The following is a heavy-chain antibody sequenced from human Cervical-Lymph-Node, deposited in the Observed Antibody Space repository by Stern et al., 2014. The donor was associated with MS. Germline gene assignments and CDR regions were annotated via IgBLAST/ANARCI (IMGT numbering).Heavy chain of an antibody. CDR1: GYTFSIYY. D-gene: IGHD3-10*01. Sequence: VQLVESGTEVRKSGASVRVSCKASGYTFSIYYMHWVRQAPGQVLEWLGIINPGTGSTTYAQRFQDRVTMTNDTSTSTVYLEMSSLISEDTAVYYCARQNMIRGVTELDFWGQGTLVTVSS. J-gene: IGHJ4*02. CDR2: INPGTGST. V-gene: IGHV1-46*01. CDR3: ARQNMIRGVTELDF.